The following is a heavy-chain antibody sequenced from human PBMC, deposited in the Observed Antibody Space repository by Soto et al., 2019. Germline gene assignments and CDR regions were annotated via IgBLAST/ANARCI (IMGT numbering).Heavy chain of an antibody. V-gene: IGHV3-7*05. CDR1: GFTFSNHW. CDR3: ARDPGISSGWYYFDY. D-gene: IGHD6-19*01. Sequence: GGSLRLSCAASGFTFSNHWMTWVRQAPGKGLEWVASVKQDGSEIYYVDSVKGRFTISRDNARNSLFLQLNSPRAEDTAMYYCARDPGISSGWYYFDYWGQGTLVTVSS. CDR2: VKQDGSEI. J-gene: IGHJ4*02.